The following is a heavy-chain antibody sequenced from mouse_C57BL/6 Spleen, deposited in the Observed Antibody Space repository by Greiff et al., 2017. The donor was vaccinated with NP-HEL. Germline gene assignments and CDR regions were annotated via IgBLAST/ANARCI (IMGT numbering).Heavy chain of an antibody. D-gene: IGHD2-4*01. CDR3: ARPYDYDGGAWFAY. V-gene: IGHV1-18*01. CDR2: INPNNGGT. J-gene: IGHJ3*01. CDR1: GYTFTDYN. Sequence: EVQLQQSGPELVKPGASVKIPCKASGYTFTDYNMDWVKQSHGKSLEWIGDINPNNGGTIYNQKFKGKATLTVDKSSSTAYMELRSLTSEDTAVYYCARPYDYDGGAWFAYCGQGTLVTVSA.